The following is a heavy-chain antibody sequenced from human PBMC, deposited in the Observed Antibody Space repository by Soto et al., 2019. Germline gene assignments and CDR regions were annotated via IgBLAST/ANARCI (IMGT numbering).Heavy chain of an antibody. CDR2: INPNSGGT. D-gene: IGHD5-12*01. CDR1: GCTFTCCY. J-gene: IGHJ6*02. CDR3: AREASGDSGYDHTYYYYCMDV. V-gene: IGHV1-2*02. Sequence: ASVKVSCKAFGCTFTCCYMHCVRQAPGQGLEWMGWINPNSGGTNYAQEFQGRVTMTRDTSISTAYMELSRLRSDDTAVYYCAREASGDSGYDHTYYYYCMDVWGQGTTVTVSS.